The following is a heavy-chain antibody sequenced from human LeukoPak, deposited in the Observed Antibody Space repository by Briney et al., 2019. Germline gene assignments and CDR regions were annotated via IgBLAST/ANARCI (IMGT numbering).Heavy chain of an antibody. Sequence: PGGSLRLSCAASGFTFNTYSMNWVRQAPGKGLEWVSYISSSSSIISYADSVKGRFTISRDNAKNSLYLQMNSLRAEDTAVYYCAREESEGFDYWGQGTLVTVSS. CDR3: AREESEGFDY. D-gene: IGHD1-14*01. J-gene: IGHJ4*02. CDR1: GFTFNTYS. CDR2: ISSSSSII. V-gene: IGHV3-48*04.